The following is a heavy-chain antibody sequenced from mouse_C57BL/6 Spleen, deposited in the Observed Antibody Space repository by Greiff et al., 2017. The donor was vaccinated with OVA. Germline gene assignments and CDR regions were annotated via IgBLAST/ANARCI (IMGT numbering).Heavy chain of an antibody. CDR1: GYAFSSSW. Sequence: SGPELVKPGASVKISCKASGYAFSSSWMNWVKQRPGKGLEWIGRIYPGDGDTNYNGKFKGKATLTADKSSSTAYMQLSSLTSEDSAVYFCARSYSNYVDYWGQGTTLTVSS. CDR2: IYPGDGDT. D-gene: IGHD2-5*01. V-gene: IGHV1-82*01. CDR3: ARSYSNYVDY. J-gene: IGHJ2*01.